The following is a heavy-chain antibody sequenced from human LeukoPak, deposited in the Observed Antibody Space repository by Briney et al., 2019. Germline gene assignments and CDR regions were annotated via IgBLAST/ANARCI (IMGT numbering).Heavy chain of an antibody. D-gene: IGHD1-26*01. J-gene: IGHJ4*02. Sequence: GGSLRLSCTSSGFSFGDYAMSWVRQARGKGLEWVSFITSRAYGATPDYAASVKGRFAISRDDSKSIAYLQMNSLQTEDTAVYYCARHIVGARTFFDSWGQGALVTVSS. CDR3: ARHIVGARTFFDS. CDR1: GFSFGDYA. V-gene: IGHV3-49*04. CDR2: ITSRAYGATP.